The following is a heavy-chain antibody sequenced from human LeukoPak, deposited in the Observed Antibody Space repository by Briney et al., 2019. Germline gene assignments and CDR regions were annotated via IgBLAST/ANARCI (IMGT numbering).Heavy chain of an antibody. J-gene: IGHJ4*02. Sequence: GGSLRLFCAACGFTFRSYSMNGVRGAPGKGLEGVSSISSSRSYIYYADSVKGRFTLSRDKAKNSLYLRINSLRAEDTAVYYCARDPYGDYVGYFNYWGQGTLVTVTS. CDR1: GFTFRSYS. V-gene: IGHV3-21*01. CDR2: ISSSRSYI. CDR3: ARDPYGDYVGYFNY. D-gene: IGHD4-17*01.